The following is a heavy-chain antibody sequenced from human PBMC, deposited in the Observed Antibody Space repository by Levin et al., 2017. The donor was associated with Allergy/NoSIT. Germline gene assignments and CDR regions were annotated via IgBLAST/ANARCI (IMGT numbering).Heavy chain of an antibody. D-gene: IGHD6-19*01. CDR3: AKEVAGTDY. J-gene: IGHJ4*02. V-gene: IGHV3-23*01. CDR1: GFTFSSYA. CDR2: LSGSGGST. Sequence: GESLKISCAASGFTFSSYAMSWVRQAPGEGLEWVSALSGSGGSTYYADSVKGRFTISRDNSKNTLYLQMNSLRAEDTAVYYCAKEVAGTDYWGQGTLVTVSS.